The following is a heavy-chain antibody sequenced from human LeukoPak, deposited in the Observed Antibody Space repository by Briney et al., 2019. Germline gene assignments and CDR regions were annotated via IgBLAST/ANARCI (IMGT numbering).Heavy chain of an antibody. CDR3: ARDHIRYYMDV. CDR1: GFTFSSYW. Sequence: GGSLRLSCAASGFTFSSYWVHWVRQAPGKGLVWVSRINSDGSSTSYADSVKGRFTISRDNAKNTLYLQMNSLRAEDTAVYYCARDHIRYYMDVWGKGTTVTVSS. V-gene: IGHV3-74*01. CDR2: INSDGSST. D-gene: IGHD2-2*02. J-gene: IGHJ6*03.